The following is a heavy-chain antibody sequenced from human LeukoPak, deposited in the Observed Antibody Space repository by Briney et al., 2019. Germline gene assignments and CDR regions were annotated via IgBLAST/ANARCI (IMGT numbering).Heavy chain of an antibody. Sequence: SVKVPCKASGGTFSSYAISWVRQAPGQGLELMGGIIPIFGTANYAQKFQGRVTITADESTSTAYMELSSLRSEDTAVYYCATSITGTTGASWYYYYGMDVWGKGTTVTVSS. CDR2: IIPIFGTA. J-gene: IGHJ6*04. V-gene: IGHV1-69*13. D-gene: IGHD1-20*01. CDR1: GGTFSSYA. CDR3: ATSITGTTGASWYYYYGMDV.